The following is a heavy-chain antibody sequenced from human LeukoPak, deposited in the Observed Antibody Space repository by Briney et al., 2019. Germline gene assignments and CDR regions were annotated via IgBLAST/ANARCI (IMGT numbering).Heavy chain of an antibody. D-gene: IGHD2-2*01. J-gene: IGHJ4*02. V-gene: IGHV3-30-3*01. CDR1: GSRFIFSTYT. CDR3: AKDTRGSRPAAMNY. Sequence: AGGSLRLSCAVSGSRFIFSTYTMHWVRQAPGKGLEWVTGMSSDGSNKYYADSVKGRFTISRDNSKNTLYLQMNSLRAEDTAVYYCAKDTRGSRPAAMNYWGQGTLVTVSS. CDR2: MSSDGSNK.